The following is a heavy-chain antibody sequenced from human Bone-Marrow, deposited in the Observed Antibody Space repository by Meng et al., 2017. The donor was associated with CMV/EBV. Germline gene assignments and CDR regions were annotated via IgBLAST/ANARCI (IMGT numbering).Heavy chain of an antibody. V-gene: IGHV4-59*01. J-gene: IGHJ6*02. CDR1: GGSISSYY. Sequence: SETLSLTCTVSGGSISSYYWSWIRQPPGKGLEWIGYIYYSGSTNYNPSLKSRVTISVDTSKNQFSLKLSSVTAADTAVYYCARASRGSYYYYGMDVWGQGTTVTVSS. CDR3: ARASRGSYYYYGMDV. CDR2: IYYSGST.